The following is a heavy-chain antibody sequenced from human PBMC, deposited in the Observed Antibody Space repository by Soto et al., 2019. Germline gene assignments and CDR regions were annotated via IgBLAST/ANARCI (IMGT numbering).Heavy chain of an antibody. V-gene: IGHV3-21*01. CDR2: ISSSSSYI. D-gene: IGHD3-9*01. J-gene: IGHJ6*02. CDR1: GFAFSSYS. Sequence: PGGSLRLSCAASGFAFSSYSMNWVRQAPGKGLEWVSSISSSSSYIYYADSVKGRFTISRDNAKNSLYLQMNSLRAEDTAVYYCAREKYDILTGSALGDGMDVWGQGTTVTVSS. CDR3: AREKYDILTGSALGDGMDV.